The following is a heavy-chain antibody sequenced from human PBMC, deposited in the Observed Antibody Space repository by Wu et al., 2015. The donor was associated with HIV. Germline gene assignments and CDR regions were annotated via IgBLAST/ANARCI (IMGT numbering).Heavy chain of an antibody. D-gene: IGHD3-10*01. CDR1: GYTFTSYD. CDR3: ARGRITMVRGLPRVMYYFDY. CDR2: MNPNSGNT. Sequence: QVQLVQSGAEVKKPGASVKVSCKASGYTFTSYDINWVRQATGQGLEWMGWMNPNSGNTGYAQKFQGRVTITRNTSISTAYMELSSLRSEDTAVYYCARGRITMVRGLPRVMYYFDYWGQGTLVTVSS. J-gene: IGHJ4*02. V-gene: IGHV1-8*03.